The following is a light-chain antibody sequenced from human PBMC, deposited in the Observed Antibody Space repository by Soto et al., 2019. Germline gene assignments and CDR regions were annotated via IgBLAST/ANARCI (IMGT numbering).Light chain of an antibody. V-gene: IGKV1-5*01. CDR2: DAS. CDR1: QSISSW. J-gene: IGKJ2*01. Sequence: DIQMTQSPSTLSASVGDRVTITCRASQSISSWLAWYQQKPGKAPKLLIYDASSLESGFPSRFSGSGSGTEFTLTISSLQSDDFATYYRQQYNSYPYTFGQGTKLEIK. CDR3: QQYNSYPYT.